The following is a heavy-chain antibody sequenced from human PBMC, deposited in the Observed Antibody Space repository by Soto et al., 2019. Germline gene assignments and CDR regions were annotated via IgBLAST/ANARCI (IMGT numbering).Heavy chain of an antibody. Sequence: QLQLQESGPVLVKPSETLSLTCSVSGGSISSRTYYWGWIRKPPGKGLEWIGSIYYSGSTYYNPSLKSRVTISVDTSKNQFSLKLSSVTAADTAVYYCARHGSGSYYNNWFDPWGQGTLVTVSS. J-gene: IGHJ5*02. CDR3: ARHGSGSYYNNWFDP. D-gene: IGHD3-10*01. CDR2: IYYSGST. CDR1: GGSISSRTYY. V-gene: IGHV4-39*01.